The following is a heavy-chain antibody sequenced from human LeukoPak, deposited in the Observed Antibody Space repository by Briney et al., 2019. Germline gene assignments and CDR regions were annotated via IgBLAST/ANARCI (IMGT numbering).Heavy chain of an antibody. D-gene: IGHD4-17*01. CDR1: GFTFSSYS. CDR2: ISSSSSYI. CDR3: AKEVRLRWYFDL. Sequence: GGSLRLSCAASGFTFSSYSMNWVRQAPGKGLEWVSSISSSSSYIYYADSVKGRFTISRDNAKNSLYLQMNSLRAEDTALYYCAKEVRLRWYFDLWGRGTLVTVSS. J-gene: IGHJ2*01. V-gene: IGHV3-21*04.